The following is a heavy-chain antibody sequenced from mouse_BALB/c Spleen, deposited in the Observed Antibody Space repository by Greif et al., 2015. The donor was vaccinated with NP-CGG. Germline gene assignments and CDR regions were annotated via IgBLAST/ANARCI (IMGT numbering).Heavy chain of an antibody. Sequence: VQLQQSGAELVKPGASVKLSCTASGFNIKDTYMHWVKQRPEQGLEWIGRIDPANGNTKYDPKFQGKATITADTSSNTACLQLSSLTSEDTAVYYCAAYYCGPAWFAYWGQGTLVTVSA. J-gene: IGHJ3*01. CDR3: AAYYCGPAWFAY. V-gene: IGHV14-3*02. D-gene: IGHD1-1*01. CDR1: GFNIKDTY. CDR2: IDPANGNT.